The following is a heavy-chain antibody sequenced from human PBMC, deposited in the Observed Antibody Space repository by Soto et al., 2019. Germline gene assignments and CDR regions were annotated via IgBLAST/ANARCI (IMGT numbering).Heavy chain of an antibody. J-gene: IGHJ6*02. Sequence: QVQLVQSGAEVKKPGASVKVSCKASGYTFTSYGISWVRQAPGQGLEWMGWISAYNGNTNYAQKLQGRVTMTTDTSTSTAYMELRSLRSDDTAVYYCSSRITMVRGVIDGMDVWGQGTTVTVSS. D-gene: IGHD3-10*01. CDR1: GYTFTSYG. CDR2: ISAYNGNT. CDR3: SSRITMVRGVIDGMDV. V-gene: IGHV1-18*01.